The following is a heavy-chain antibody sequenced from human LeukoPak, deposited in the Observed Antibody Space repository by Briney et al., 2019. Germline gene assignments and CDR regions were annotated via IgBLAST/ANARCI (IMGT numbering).Heavy chain of an antibody. J-gene: IGHJ4*02. V-gene: IGHV3-23*01. Sequence: GGSLRLSCAASGFTFSSHALSWVRQAPGKGLEWVSSLSGSGYNTYYADSVKGRFTISRDNSKNTVYLQMNSLRAEDTAVYYCAKDPYGTRYLDYWAQGTLVTVSS. CDR1: GFTFSSHA. CDR3: AKDPYGTRYLDY. CDR2: LSGSGYNT. D-gene: IGHD2-2*01.